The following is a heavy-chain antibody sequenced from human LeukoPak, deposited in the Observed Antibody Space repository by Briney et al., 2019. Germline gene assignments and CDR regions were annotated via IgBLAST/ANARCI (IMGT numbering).Heavy chain of an antibody. CDR2: IKKDGSEK. CDR3: ARDLYSGPNTDY. CDR1: GFSFSNYW. Sequence: PGGSLRLSCAASGFSFSNYWMNWVRKAPGKGLEWVANIKKDGSEKNYADSVKGRFTISRDNAKNSLYLQMNSLRAEDTAVYYCARDLYSGPNTDYRGQGTLVTVSS. J-gene: IGHJ4*02. D-gene: IGHD5-18*01. V-gene: IGHV3-7*01.